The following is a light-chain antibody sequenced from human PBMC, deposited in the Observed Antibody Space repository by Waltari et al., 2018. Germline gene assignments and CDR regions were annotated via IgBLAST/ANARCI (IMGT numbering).Light chain of an antibody. CDR3: QQYGSSVMYT. J-gene: IGKJ2*01. Sequence: VLTQSPATLSLSPGERATLPCRARQSLTKKYLAWYQQKPGQAPRLLIYGASSRAAGIPDRFSGSGSGTDFTLTISRLEPEDFAVYYCQQYGSSVMYTFGQGTKLEIK. CDR1: QSLTKKY. CDR2: GAS. V-gene: IGKV3-20*01.